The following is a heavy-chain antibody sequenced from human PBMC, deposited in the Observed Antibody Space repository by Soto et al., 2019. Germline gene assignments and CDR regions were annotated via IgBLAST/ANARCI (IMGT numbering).Heavy chain of an antibody. Sequence: GGSLRLSCVVSGLNFNDAWMSWVRQAPGKGLEWVGRIISRTGGGTTDYAAPVKGRFAISRDDSRNTVYLQMNSLKTEDTGVYYCPYTRFQTLWLDPWGQGSLVTVSS. J-gene: IGHJ5*02. V-gene: IGHV3-15*01. CDR3: PYTRFQTLWLDP. CDR1: GLNFNDAW. D-gene: IGHD3-16*01. CDR2: IISRTGGGTT.